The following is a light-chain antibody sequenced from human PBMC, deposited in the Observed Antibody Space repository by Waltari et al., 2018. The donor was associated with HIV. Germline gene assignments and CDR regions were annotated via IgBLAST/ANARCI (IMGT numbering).Light chain of an antibody. Sequence: TQSPGTLSLSPGEAAILSCRTSQPVSSSHLGWYQQKPGQAPRLLVYGASTRAAGIPDRFSGSGSGADFTLSISRLEPEDFAVYYCHQYGSSPETFGQGTKV. J-gene: IGKJ1*01. CDR3: HQYGSSPET. V-gene: IGKV3-20*01. CDR2: GAS. CDR1: QPVSSSH.